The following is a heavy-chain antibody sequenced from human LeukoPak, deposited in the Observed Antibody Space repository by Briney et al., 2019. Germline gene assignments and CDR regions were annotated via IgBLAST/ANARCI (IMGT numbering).Heavy chain of an antibody. V-gene: IGHV4-38-2*02. CDR2: IYYSGDT. Sequence: SETLSLTCTVSGYSISSGYYWDWIRPPPGKGLEWIGSIYYSGDTYNNPPLKSRVTISVDTAKSQFSLRLTSMTAADTAVYYCARDVAGNTFDYWGQGTLVTVSS. CDR1: GYSISSGYY. CDR3: ARDVAGNTFDY. J-gene: IGHJ4*02. D-gene: IGHD5-12*01.